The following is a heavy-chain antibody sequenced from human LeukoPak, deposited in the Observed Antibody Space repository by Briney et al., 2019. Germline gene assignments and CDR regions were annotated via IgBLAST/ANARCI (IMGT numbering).Heavy chain of an antibody. D-gene: IGHD2-15*01. CDR2: ISSSGNTI. Sequence: GGSLRLSCAASGFTFSDYYMNWIRQAPGKGLEWVSYISSSGNTIYYADSVKGRFTISRDNAKNSLYVQMSSLRAEDTAVYYCARGAGSQYCTGGSCYSGYYYYYMDVWGKGTTVTVSS. J-gene: IGHJ6*03. CDR1: GFTFSDYY. V-gene: IGHV3-11*01. CDR3: ARGAGSQYCTGGSCYSGYYYYYMDV.